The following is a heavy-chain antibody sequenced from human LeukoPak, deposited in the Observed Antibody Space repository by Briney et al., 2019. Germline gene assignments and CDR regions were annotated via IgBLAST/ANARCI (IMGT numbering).Heavy chain of an antibody. CDR1: GGSFSGYY. V-gene: IGHV4-34*01. CDR2: INHNGST. D-gene: IGHD5-18*01. Sequence: SETLSLTCAVYGGSFSGYYWSWIRQPPGKGLEWIGEINHNGSTNYNPSLKSRVTISVDTSKNQFSLKLSSVTAADTAVYYCARGWSSELWLAYFDYWGQGTLVTVSS. CDR3: ARGWSSELWLAYFDY. J-gene: IGHJ4*02.